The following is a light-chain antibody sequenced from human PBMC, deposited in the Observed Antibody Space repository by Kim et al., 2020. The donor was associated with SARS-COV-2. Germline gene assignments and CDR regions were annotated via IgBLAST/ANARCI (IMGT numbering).Light chain of an antibody. Sequence: SSPGERATLSCRASQSVSRYLAWYQQKPGQAPRLLISDASNRATGIPTRFSGSGSGTDFTLTISSLEPEDFAVYYCQQRGNWPLTFGGGTKVDIK. V-gene: IGKV3-11*01. CDR3: QQRGNWPLT. CDR2: DAS. CDR1: QSVSRY. J-gene: IGKJ4*01.